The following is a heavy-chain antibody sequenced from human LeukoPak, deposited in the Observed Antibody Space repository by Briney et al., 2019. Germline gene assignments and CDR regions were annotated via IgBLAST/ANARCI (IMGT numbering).Heavy chain of an antibody. CDR1: GGTFSSYA. J-gene: IGHJ6*02. V-gene: IGHV1-69*04. CDR3: ARVGGSYMAYYYGMDV. Sequence: ASVKVSCKASGGTFSSYAISWVRQAPGQGLEWMGRIIPILGIANYAQKFQGRVTITADKSTSTAYMELSSLRSEDTAVYYCARVGGSYMAYYYGMDVWGQGTLVTVSS. D-gene: IGHD1-26*01. CDR2: IIPILGIA.